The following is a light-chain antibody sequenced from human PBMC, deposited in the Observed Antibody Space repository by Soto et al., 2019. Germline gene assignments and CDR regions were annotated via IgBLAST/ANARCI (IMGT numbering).Light chain of an antibody. CDR3: QQYNNWRSIT. V-gene: IGKV3-15*01. CDR2: DAS. Sequence: EIVMTQSPATLSVSPGEGATLSCRASQSVASKVAWYQHKPGQAPRLLIYDASTRAAAIPARFSGSGSGTDFTLTISSLQSEDFAVYYCQQYNNWRSITFGQGTRLESK. J-gene: IGKJ5*01. CDR1: QSVASK.